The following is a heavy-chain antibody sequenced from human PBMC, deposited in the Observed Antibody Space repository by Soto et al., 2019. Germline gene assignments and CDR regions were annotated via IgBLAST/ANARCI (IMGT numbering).Heavy chain of an antibody. CDR2: IWYDGSNK. J-gene: IGHJ6*02. V-gene: IGHV3-33*01. CDR3: ARDISGYDILTAITTQYYYYYGMDV. Sequence: QVQLVESGGGVVQPGRSLRLSCAASGFTFSSYGMHWVRQAPGKGLEWVAVIWYDGSNKYYADSVKGRFTISRDNSKNTLYLQMNSLRAEDTAVYYCARDISGYDILTAITTQYYYYYGMDVWGQGTTVTVSS. CDR1: GFTFSSYG. D-gene: IGHD3-9*01.